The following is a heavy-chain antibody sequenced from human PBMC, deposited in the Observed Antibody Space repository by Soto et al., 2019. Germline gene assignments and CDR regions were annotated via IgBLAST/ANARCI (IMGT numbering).Heavy chain of an antibody. D-gene: IGHD2-2*01. CDR1: GGSISTGGYF. Sequence: QVQLQESGPGLVKPSQTLSLTCTVSGGSISTGGYFWSWIRQHPGKGLEWIGYFYYSGSTYYNPSLKSRVTISVDTSKNQFSLEVSSVTAADTAVYYCARDLCSTTHCNWCDPWGQGTLVTVSS. J-gene: IGHJ5*02. CDR3: ARDLCSTTHCNWCDP. CDR2: FYYSGST. V-gene: IGHV4-31*03.